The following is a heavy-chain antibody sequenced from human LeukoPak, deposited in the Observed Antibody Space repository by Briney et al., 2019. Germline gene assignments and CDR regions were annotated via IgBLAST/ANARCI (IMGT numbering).Heavy chain of an antibody. D-gene: IGHD5-18*01. V-gene: IGHV3-48*01. J-gene: IGHJ4*02. CDR1: GFTLSSYS. CDR3: ARGRGYSDY. Sequence: GGSLRLSCAASGFTLSSYSMNWVRQAPGKGLEWVSYISSSSSTIYYADSVKGRFTISRDNSKNTLYLQMNSLRAEDTAVYYCARGRGYSDYWGQGTLVTVSS. CDR2: ISSSSSTI.